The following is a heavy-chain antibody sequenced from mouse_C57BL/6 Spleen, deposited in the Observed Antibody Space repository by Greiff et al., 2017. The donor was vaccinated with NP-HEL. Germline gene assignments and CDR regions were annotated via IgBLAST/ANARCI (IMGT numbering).Heavy chain of an antibody. J-gene: IGHJ2*01. CDR1: GFTFSDYG. D-gene: IGHD2-1*01. Sequence: DVHLVESGGGLVKPGGSLKLSCAASGFTFSDYGMHWVRQAPEKGLEWVAYISSGSSTIYYADTVKGRFTISRDNAKNTLFLQMTSLRSEDTAMYYCARSLYYGNYPYYFDDWGQGTTLTVSS. CDR2: ISSGSSTI. V-gene: IGHV5-17*01. CDR3: ARSLYYGNYPYYFDD.